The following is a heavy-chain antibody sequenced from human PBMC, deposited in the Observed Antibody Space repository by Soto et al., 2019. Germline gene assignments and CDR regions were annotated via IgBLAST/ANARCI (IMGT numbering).Heavy chain of an antibody. CDR1: GFSLSTSGVG. D-gene: IGHD3-3*01. V-gene: IGHV2-5*02. J-gene: IGHJ4*02. CDR3: AHSTHVLRFLEWLSPSPDFDY. CDR2: IYWDDDK. Sequence: QITLKESGPTLVKPTQTLTLTCTFSGFSLSTSGVGVGWIRQPPGKALEWLALIYWDDDKRYSPSLKSRLTITQATSKSQVVLTMTNMDPVDTATYYCAHSTHVLRFLEWLSPSPDFDYWGQGTLVTVSS.